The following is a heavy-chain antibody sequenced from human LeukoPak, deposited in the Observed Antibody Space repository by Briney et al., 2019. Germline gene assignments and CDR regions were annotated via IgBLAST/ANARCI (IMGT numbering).Heavy chain of an antibody. J-gene: IGHJ4*02. V-gene: IGHV3-7*03. Sequence: PGGSLRLSCAASGFTFSSYWMNWARQAPGKGLEWVASINHNGNVNYYVDSVKGRFTISRDNAKNSLYLQMSNLRAEDTAVYYCARAYYDFWSGYYNYFDYWGQGTLVTVSS. CDR1: GFTFSSYW. CDR2: INHNGNVN. D-gene: IGHD3-3*01. CDR3: ARAYYDFWSGYYNYFDY.